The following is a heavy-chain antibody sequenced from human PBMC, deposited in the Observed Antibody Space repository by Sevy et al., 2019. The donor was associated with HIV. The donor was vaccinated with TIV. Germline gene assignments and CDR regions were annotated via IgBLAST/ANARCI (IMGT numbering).Heavy chain of an antibody. CDR1: GFTFSSYA. V-gene: IGHV3-30-3*01. CDR3: ARDSDIVVVVAATGFDY. CDR2: ISYYGSNK. Sequence: GGSLRLSCAASGFTFSSYAMHWVRQAPGKGLEWVAVISYYGSNKYYADSVKGRFTISRDNSKNTLYLQMNSLRAEDTAVYYCARDSDIVVVVAATGFDYWGQGTLVTVSS. J-gene: IGHJ4*02. D-gene: IGHD2-15*01.